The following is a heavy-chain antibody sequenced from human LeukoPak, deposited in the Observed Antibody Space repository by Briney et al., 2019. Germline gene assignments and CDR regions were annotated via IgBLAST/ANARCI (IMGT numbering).Heavy chain of an antibody. CDR1: GYTFTSYG. V-gene: IGHV1-18*01. D-gene: IGHD2-15*01. CDR2: ISAYNGNT. CDR3: ARARQTYCSGGSCKSSDFDY. Sequence: GASVKVSCKASGYTFTSYGISWVRQAPGQGLEWMGWISAYNGNTNYAQKLQGRVTMTTDTSTSTAYMELRSLRSDDTAVYYCARARQTYCSGGSCKSSDFDYWGQGTLVTVSS. J-gene: IGHJ4*02.